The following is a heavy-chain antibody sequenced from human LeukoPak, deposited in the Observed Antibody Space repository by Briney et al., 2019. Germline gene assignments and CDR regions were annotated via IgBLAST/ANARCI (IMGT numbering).Heavy chain of an antibody. Sequence: SETLSLTCTVSGASISNYYCSWLRQSPGKGLEWIGYIYYSGTTNYNPSLKSRVTISVDTSKNQFSLKLTSVTAADTAVYYCARSGSYGGHFDNWGQGTLVTVSS. CDR2: IYYSGTT. D-gene: IGHD1-26*01. CDR1: GASISNYY. V-gene: IGHV4-59*08. CDR3: ARSGSYGGHFDN. J-gene: IGHJ4*02.